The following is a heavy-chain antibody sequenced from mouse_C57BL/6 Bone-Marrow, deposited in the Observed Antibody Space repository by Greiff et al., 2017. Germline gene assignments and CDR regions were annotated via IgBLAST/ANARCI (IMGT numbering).Heavy chain of an antibody. CDR2: INPNYGTT. CDR1: GYSFTDYN. Sequence: VQLKQSGPELVKPGASVKISCKASGYSFTDYNMNWVNKSNGKSLEWIGLINPNYGTTSYNQKFKGKATLTVDQSSSTAYRQLNSLTAEDSAVYYCASYFPTFDYWGQGTTLTVSS. J-gene: IGHJ2*01. D-gene: IGHD2-10*01. V-gene: IGHV1-39*01. CDR3: ASYFPTFDY.